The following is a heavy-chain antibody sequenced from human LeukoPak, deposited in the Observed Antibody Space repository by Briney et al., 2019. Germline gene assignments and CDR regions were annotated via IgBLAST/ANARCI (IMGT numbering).Heavy chain of an antibody. J-gene: IGHJ3*02. CDR3: ARRSVLGAFDI. CDR2: INSDGSST. Sequence: PGGSLRLSCAASGFTFSSYWMHWVRQAPGKGLVWVSRINSDGSSTSYADSVKGRFTISRDNAKNTLYVQMNSLRAEDTAVYYCARRSVLGAFDIWGQGTMVTVSS. V-gene: IGHV3-74*01. CDR1: GFTFSSYW. D-gene: IGHD2-8*01.